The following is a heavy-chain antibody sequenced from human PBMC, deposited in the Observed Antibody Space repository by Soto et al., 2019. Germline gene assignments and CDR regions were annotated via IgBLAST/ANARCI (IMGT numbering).Heavy chain of an antibody. Sequence: QVQLVESGGGVVQPGRSLRLSCVASGISFGSSGMHWVRQAPGKGLEWVAFIWYDGSNQYYSDSVKGRFTISRDNSMNTVSLQMDSLRVEDTDIYYCARDGAHQDIDYWGQGTLVTVSS. CDR3: ARDGAHQDIDY. V-gene: IGHV3-33*01. D-gene: IGHD2-2*01. CDR2: IWYDGSNQ. CDR1: GISFGSSG. J-gene: IGHJ4*02.